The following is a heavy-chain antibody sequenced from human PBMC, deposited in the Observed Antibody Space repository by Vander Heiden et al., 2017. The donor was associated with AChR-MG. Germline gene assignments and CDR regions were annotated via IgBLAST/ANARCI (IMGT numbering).Heavy chain of an antibody. CDR2: IDPYSGNT. V-gene: IGHV1-18*01. D-gene: IGHD6-13*01. CDR1: VYSFTSYP. CDR3: ARARRGSILGTSFDY. J-gene: IGHJ4*02. Sequence: QVQLVQSGIEVKRPGASVKASCNASVYSFTSYPLGWLRQAPGNGPEWLGWIDPYSGNTNYALSLLDRATLTTDASSTTAYMELRSLTSDDTAMYFCARARRGSILGTSFDYWGQGSLVIVSS.